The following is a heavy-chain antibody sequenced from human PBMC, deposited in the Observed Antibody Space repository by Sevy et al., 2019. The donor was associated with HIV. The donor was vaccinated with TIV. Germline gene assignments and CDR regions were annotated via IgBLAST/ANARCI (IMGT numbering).Heavy chain of an antibody. CDR1: GITFSSYA. Sequence: GGSLRLSCAASGITFSSYAMSWVRQAPGKGLEWVSSISGKTGATYYADSVKGRFTISRDNPKNTLYLQMNSLRHEDTAVYYSAKGVVIVGARGFDYWGQGTLVTVSS. J-gene: IGHJ4*02. CDR2: ISGKTGAT. D-gene: IGHD1-26*01. CDR3: AKGVVIVGARGFDY. V-gene: IGHV3-23*01.